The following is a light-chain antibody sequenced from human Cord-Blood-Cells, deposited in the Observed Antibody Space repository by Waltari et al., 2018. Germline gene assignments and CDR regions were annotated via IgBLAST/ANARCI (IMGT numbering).Light chain of an antibody. V-gene: IGKV1-33*01. J-gene: IGKJ4*01. CDR2: DAS. CDR1: QDISNY. Sequence: DLQVPLSPFPLSASAGDLVTITCQASQDISNYLNWYQQKPGKAPKLLIYDASNLETGVPSRFSGSGSGTDFTFTISSLQPEDIATYYCQQYDNLPLTFGGGTKVEIK. CDR3: QQYDNLPLT.